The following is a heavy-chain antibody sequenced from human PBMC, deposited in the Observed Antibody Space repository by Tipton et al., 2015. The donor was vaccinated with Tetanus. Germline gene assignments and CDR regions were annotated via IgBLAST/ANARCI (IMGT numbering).Heavy chain of an antibody. V-gene: IGHV3-33*01. D-gene: IGHD2-15*01. CDR1: GFIFSSYG. J-gene: IGHJ4*02. CDR3: AREADCSGGSCFSGDFDN. Sequence: SLRLSCAASGFIFSSYGIHWVRQAPGKGLEWVAVSWYDGTEKYYADSVKGRFTISRDNSKNTLYMQLNSLRAEDTAVYYCAREADCSGGSCFSGDFDNWGQGTQVTASS. CDR2: SWYDGTEK.